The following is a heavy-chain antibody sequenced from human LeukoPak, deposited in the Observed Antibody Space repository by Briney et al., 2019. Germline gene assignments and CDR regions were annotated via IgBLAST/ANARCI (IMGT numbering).Heavy chain of an antibody. J-gene: IGHJ3*02. V-gene: IGHV1-18*01. CDR1: GYTFTSYG. D-gene: IGHD3-3*02. CDR2: VSPSHTTR. Sequence: ASVKVSCKASGYTFTSYGISWVRQAPGKGLEWMGWVSPSHTTRVYAQDFQGRVTMTADTNTNTVSMELRSLRSDDTAVYFCARDYILPLETDNGDGFAIWGQGTVVTVSS. CDR3: ARDYILPLETDNGDGFAI.